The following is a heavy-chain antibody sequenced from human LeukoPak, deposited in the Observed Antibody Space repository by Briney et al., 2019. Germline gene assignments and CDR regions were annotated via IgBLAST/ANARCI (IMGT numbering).Heavy chain of an antibody. CDR2: IGSSGSTV. CDR1: GFGFSSYE. V-gene: IGHV3-48*03. J-gene: IGHJ3*02. CDR3: ARDTLVYADSPDAFDI. D-gene: IGHD4-17*01. Sequence: GGSLRLSCAASGFGFSSYEMNWVRQAPGKGLEWVSYIGSSGSTVYYADSVKGRFTISRDNAKNSLYLQMNSLRDEDTAVYYCARDTLVYADSPDAFDIWGQGTMVTVSS.